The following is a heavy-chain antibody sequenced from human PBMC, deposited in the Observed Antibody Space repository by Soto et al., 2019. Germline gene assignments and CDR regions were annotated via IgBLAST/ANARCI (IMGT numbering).Heavy chain of an antibody. CDR3: AKDTSKYSNNWPAYYGLDV. V-gene: IGHV3-30*18. D-gene: IGHD1-1*01. CDR1: GFTFSSFG. CDR2: ISFDGSNK. J-gene: IGHJ6*02. Sequence: GGSVRLYCAASGFTFSSFGMHWVRQAPGKGLEWVAVISFDGSNKYYADSVKGRFTISRDNSKNTLSLQMNSLKAEDTAVYYCAKDTSKYSNNWPAYYGLDVWGQGTTFTVSS.